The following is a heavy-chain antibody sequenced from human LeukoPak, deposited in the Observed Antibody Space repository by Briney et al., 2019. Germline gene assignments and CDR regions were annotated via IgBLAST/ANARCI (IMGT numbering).Heavy chain of an antibody. CDR2: IYTSGST. Sequence: SEALSLTCTVSGGSNSSGSYYWSWIRQPAGKGLEWIGRIYTSGSTNYNPSLKRRVTISVDTSKNQFSLKLSSVTAADTAVYYCARELGYSGSYRDAFDIWGQGTMVTVSS. J-gene: IGHJ3*02. CDR3: ARELGYSGSYRDAFDI. D-gene: IGHD1-26*01. V-gene: IGHV4-61*02. CDR1: GGSNSSGSYY.